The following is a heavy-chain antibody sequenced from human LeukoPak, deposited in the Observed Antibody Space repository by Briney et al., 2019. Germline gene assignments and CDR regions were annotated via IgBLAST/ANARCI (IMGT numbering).Heavy chain of an antibody. CDR3: SRVAEAAAFDY. V-gene: IGHV3-21*01. CDR2: ISSSSSYI. CDR1: GFTFSSYS. D-gene: IGHD6-13*01. Sequence: KAGGSLRLSCAASGFTFSSYSMNWVRQAPGKGLEWVSSISSSSSYIYYADSVKGRFTISRGNAKNSLYLHMNSLRAEDTALYYCSRVAEAAAFDYWGQGTLVTVSS. J-gene: IGHJ4*02.